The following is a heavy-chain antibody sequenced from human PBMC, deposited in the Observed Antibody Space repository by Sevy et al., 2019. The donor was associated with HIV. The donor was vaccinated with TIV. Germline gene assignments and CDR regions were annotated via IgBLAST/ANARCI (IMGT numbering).Heavy chain of an antibody. Sequence: GGSLRLSCSASGFIFSSYTMIWVRQAAGRGLEWVASSSGSGDYIHYADSLKGRFTISRDNAKNLLYLQMNSLRADDRAVYYCARDHGYCSGGSCYSGGYWGQGTLVTVSS. J-gene: IGHJ4*02. CDR1: GFIFSSYT. CDR2: SSGSGDYI. V-gene: IGHV3-21*01. CDR3: ARDHGYCSGGSCYSGGY. D-gene: IGHD2-15*01.